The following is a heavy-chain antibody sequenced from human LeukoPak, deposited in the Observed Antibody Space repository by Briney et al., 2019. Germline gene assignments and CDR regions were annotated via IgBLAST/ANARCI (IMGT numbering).Heavy chain of an antibody. J-gene: IGHJ4*02. CDR3: ARADRGSYRSPFDY. Sequence: PGGSLRLSCAASGFTFSSYAMHWVRQAPGKGLEWVAVISYDGSNKYYADSVKGRFTISRDHSKNTLYLQMNSLRAEDTAVYYCARADRGSYRSPFDYWGQGTLVTVSS. CDR2: ISYDGSNK. V-gene: IGHV3-30-3*01. D-gene: IGHD1-26*01. CDR1: GFTFSSYA.